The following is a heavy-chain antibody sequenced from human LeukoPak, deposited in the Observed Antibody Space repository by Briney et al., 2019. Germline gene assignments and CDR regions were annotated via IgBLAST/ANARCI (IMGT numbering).Heavy chain of an antibody. J-gene: IGHJ4*02. V-gene: IGHV4-34*01. Sequence: PSETLSLTCAVYGGSFSGYYWSWIRQPPGKGLEWIREINHSGSTNYNPSLKSRVTTSVDTSKNQFSLKLSSVTAADTAVYYCARTPYLITIFVVVIDGAFDYWGPGNLATVSS. CDR3: ARTPYLITIFVVVIDGAFDY. CDR2: INHSGST. D-gene: IGHD3-3*01. CDR1: GGSFSGYY.